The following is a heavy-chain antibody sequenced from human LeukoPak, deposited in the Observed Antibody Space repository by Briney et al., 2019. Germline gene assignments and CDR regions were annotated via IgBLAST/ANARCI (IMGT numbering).Heavy chain of an antibody. CDR1: GYTFTSHD. CDR2: MNPNSGYT. J-gene: IGHJ4*02. D-gene: IGHD3-10*01. CDR3: AREPRRFGD. Sequence: ASVKVSCKASGYTFTSHDINWVRQATGQGLEWLGYMNPNSGYTGYAQKFQGRVTITSGTSINTAYMELSSLRSEDTAVYYCAREPRRFGDWGQGTLVTVSS. V-gene: IGHV1-8*01.